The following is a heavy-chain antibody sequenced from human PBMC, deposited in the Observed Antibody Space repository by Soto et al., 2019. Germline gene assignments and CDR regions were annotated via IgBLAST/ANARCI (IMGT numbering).Heavy chain of an antibody. CDR1: GFTFTSSA. CDR2: IVVGSGNT. CDR3: AAVYYYDSSGYYYYAFDI. J-gene: IGHJ3*02. D-gene: IGHD3-22*01. V-gene: IGHV1-58*01. Sequence: SVKVSCKASGFTFTSSAVQWVRQARGQRLEWIGWIVVGSGNTNYAQKFQERVTITRDMSTSTAYMELSSLRSEDTAVYYCAAVYYYDSSGYYYYAFDIWGQGTMVNVSS.